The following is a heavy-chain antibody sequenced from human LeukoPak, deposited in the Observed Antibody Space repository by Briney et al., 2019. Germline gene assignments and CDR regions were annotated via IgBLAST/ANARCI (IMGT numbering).Heavy chain of an antibody. CDR1: GGSISSYY. J-gene: IGHJ4*02. Sequence: ETLSLTCTVSGGSISSYYWSWIREPPGKGLELIGYIYYSGSTNYNPSLKSRVTISVDTSKNQFSLKLSSVTAADTAVYYCARADSSGWYGTDYWGQGTLVTVSS. CDR3: ARADSSGWYGTDY. V-gene: IGHV4-59*01. CDR2: IYYSGST. D-gene: IGHD6-19*01.